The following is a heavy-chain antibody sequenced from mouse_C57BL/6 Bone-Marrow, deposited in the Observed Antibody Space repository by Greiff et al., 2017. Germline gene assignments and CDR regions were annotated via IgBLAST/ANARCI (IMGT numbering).Heavy chain of an antibody. Sequence: VQLQQSGAELVRPGTSVKVSCKASGYAFTNYLIEWVKQRPGQGLEWIGVINPGSGGTNYNEKFKGKATLTADKSSSTAYMQLSSLTSEDSAVYFCARYYGSREFAYWGQGTLVTVSA. CDR1: GYAFTNYL. CDR2: INPGSGGT. J-gene: IGHJ3*01. CDR3: ARYYGSREFAY. D-gene: IGHD1-1*01. V-gene: IGHV1-54*01.